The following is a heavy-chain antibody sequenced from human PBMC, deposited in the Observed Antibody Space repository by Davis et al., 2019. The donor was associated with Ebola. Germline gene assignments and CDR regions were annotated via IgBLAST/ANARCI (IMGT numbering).Heavy chain of an antibody. CDR1: GGSISSYY. J-gene: IGHJ6*02. V-gene: IGHV4-59*01. CDR3: AREDYDFWSGYGMDV. CDR2: IYYSGST. D-gene: IGHD3-3*01. Sequence: PSETLSLTCTVSGGSISSYYWSWIRQPPGKGLEWIGYIYYSGSTNYNPSLKSRVTISVDTSKNQFSLKLSSVTAADTAVYYCAREDYDFWSGYGMDVWGQGTTVTVSS.